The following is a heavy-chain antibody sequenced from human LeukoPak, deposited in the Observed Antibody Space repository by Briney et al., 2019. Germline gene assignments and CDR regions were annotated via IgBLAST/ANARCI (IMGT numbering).Heavy chain of an antibody. D-gene: IGHD3-22*01. CDR2: IRYDGSNK. CDR3: AKDPSKYYYDSSGSNYGSPDY. CDR1: GFTFSSYG. V-gene: IGHV3-30*02. Sequence: GGSLRLSCAASGFTFSSYGMHWVRQAPGKGLEWVAFIRYDGSNKYYADSVKGRFTISRDNSKNTLYLQMNSLRAEDTAVYYCAKDPSKYYYDSSGSNYGSPDYWGQGTLVTVSS. J-gene: IGHJ4*02.